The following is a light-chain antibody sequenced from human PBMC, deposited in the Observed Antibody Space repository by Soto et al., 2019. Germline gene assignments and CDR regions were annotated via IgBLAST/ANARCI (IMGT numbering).Light chain of an antibody. CDR3: SLYTSSSTVA. CDR1: SSDVCAYNR. Sequence: QSALTQPPSVSASPGQSVTIPCTATSSDVCAYNRVSWYQQYPGTPPKLMISEVNNRPSGVPDRFSGSKSGNTASLTISGLQAEDEADYYCSLYTSSSTVAFGGGTKLT. V-gene: IGLV2-18*01. CDR2: EVN. J-gene: IGLJ2*01.